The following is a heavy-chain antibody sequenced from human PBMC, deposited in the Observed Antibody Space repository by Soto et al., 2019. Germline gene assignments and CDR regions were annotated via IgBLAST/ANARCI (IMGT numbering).Heavy chain of an antibody. CDR2: IWYDGSNK. V-gene: IGHV3-33*01. CDR1: GFTFSSYG. CDR3: ARGANLTVTTIYYYYGMDV. D-gene: IGHD4-17*01. Sequence: QVQLVESGGGVVQPGRSPRLSCAASGFTFSSYGMHWVRQAPGKGLEWVAVIWYDGSNKYYADSVKGRFTISRDNSKNTLYLQMNSRRAEDTAVYYCARGANLTVTTIYYYYGMDVWGQGTTVTVSS. J-gene: IGHJ6*02.